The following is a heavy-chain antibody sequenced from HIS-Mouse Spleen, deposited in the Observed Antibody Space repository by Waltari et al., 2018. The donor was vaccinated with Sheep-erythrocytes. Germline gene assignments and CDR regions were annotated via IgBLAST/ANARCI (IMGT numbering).Heavy chain of an antibody. CDR2: VKPLTVIA. Sequence: QVQLVQSGAEVKKPGSSVKVSCKASGGTFSSHAISGVRRAPGQGLEWMGRVKPLTVIANIPQKFQGRVTITADKSTSTAYMELSSLRSEDTAVYYCAQTGATTPHFDYWGQGTLVTVSS. V-gene: IGHV1-69*04. D-gene: IGHD1-26*01. CDR1: GGTFSSHA. CDR3: AQTGATTPHFDY. J-gene: IGHJ4*02.